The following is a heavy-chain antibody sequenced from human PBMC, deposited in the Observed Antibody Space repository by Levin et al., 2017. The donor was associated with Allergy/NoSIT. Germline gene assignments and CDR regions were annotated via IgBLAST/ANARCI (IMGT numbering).Heavy chain of an antibody. CDR3: AKVQSSQWFDP. V-gene: IGHV3-30*18. CDR2: ISYDGSNK. J-gene: IGHJ5*02. CDR1: GFTFSSYG. Sequence: GGSLRLSCAASGFTFSSYGMHWVRQAPGKGLEWVAVISYDGSNKYYADSVKGRFTISRDNSKNTLYLQMNSLRAEDTAVYYCAKVQSSQWFDPWGQGTLVTVSS.